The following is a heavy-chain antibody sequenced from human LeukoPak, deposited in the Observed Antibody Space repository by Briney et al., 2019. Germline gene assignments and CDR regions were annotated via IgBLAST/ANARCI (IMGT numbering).Heavy chain of an antibody. CDR3: AKSVGTYCFDH. J-gene: IGHJ4*02. Sequence: GGSRRLSCAVSGFTFSGYAMSWVRQAPGKGLEWVSAFSGSGGSTYYADFVKGRFTISRDNSKDTLYLQMNSLRAEDTAVYYCAKSVGTYCFDHWGQGALVTVSS. CDR2: FSGSGGST. V-gene: IGHV3-23*01. CDR1: GFTFSGYA. D-gene: IGHD7-27*01.